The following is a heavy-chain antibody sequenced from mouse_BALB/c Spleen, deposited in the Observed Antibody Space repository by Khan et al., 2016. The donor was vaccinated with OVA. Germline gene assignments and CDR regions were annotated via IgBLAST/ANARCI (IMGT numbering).Heavy chain of an antibody. CDR2: INTYTGQP. V-gene: IGHV9-1*02. D-gene: IGHD2-1*01. CDR1: GYTFTDYG. CDR3: ARSRGNYLLDS. J-gene: IGHJ2*01. Sequence: QIQLVQSGPDLKKPGETVRISCKASGYTFTDYGMNWVKQAPGKGLKWMGWINTYTGQPTYADEFKGRFAFSLETFASTAHVHINTLKNEDMATYLCARSRGNYLLDSWGQGTTLTVSS.